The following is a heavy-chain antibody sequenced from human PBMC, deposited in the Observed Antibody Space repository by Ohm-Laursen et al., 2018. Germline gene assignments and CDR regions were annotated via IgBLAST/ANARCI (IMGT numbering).Heavy chain of an antibody. CDR1: GGSISSGGYY. D-gene: IGHD6-13*01. Sequence: PSDTLSLTCTVSGGSISSGGYYWSWIRQHPGKGLEWIGYIYYSGSTYYNPSLKSRVTISVDTSKNQFSLKLSSVTAADTAVYYCARNGRVAARGGVFFDYWGQGTLATVSS. CDR2: IYYSGST. J-gene: IGHJ4*02. CDR3: ARNGRVAARGGVFFDY. V-gene: IGHV4-31*02.